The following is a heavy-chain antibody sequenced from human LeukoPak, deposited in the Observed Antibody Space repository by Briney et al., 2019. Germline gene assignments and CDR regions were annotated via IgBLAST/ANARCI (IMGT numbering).Heavy chain of an antibody. D-gene: IGHD3-3*01. Sequence: ASVKVSCKASGYTFTSYGISWVRQAPGQGLEWMGWISAYNGNTNYAQKLQGRVTMTTDTSTSTAYMELRSLRSDDTAVYYCARDARFTIFGVVIIDPFDYWGQGTLVTVSS. CDR1: GYTFTSYG. J-gene: IGHJ4*02. V-gene: IGHV1-18*01. CDR2: ISAYNGNT. CDR3: ARDARFTIFGVVIIDPFDY.